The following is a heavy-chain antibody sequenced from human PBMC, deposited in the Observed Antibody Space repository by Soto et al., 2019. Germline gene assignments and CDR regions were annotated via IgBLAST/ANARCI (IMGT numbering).Heavy chain of an antibody. J-gene: IGHJ4*02. V-gene: IGHV3-23*01. Sequence: SGGSLRLSCASSGFTFRSYTMSWVRQAPGKGLEWVSGISGSGDSTFYADSAKGRFTISRDNSKNTLYLQMDSLRAEDTAVYYCAKHVVMYYFDYWGQGTLVTVSS. CDR2: ISGSGDST. CDR1: GFTFRSYT. D-gene: IGHD3-22*01. CDR3: AKHVVMYYFDY.